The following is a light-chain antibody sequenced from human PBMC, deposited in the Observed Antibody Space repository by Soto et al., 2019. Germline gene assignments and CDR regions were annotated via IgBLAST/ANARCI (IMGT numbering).Light chain of an antibody. J-gene: IGKJ3*01. CDR1: QSVSSN. Sequence: EIVLTQSPAILSVSPGRGATLSCRASQSVSSNLAWYQQRPGQAPRLLIYSASTRATGIPARFSGSGSGTEFTLTISSLQSEDFAVYYCQQYNKWPLFTFGHGTRVDIK. CDR3: QQYNKWPLFT. CDR2: SAS. V-gene: IGKV3-15*01.